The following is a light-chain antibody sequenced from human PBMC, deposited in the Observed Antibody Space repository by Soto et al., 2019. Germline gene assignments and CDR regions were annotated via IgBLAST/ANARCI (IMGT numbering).Light chain of an antibody. CDR3: CSHAGSYTWV. CDR2: EVS. J-gene: IGLJ3*02. CDR1: SSDVGGYNY. V-gene: IGLV2-11*01. Sequence: QSALTQPASVSGSPGQSITISCTGTSSDVGGYNYVSWYQQHPGKAPKLMIYEVSNRPSGVPDRFSGSKSGNTASLTISGLQAEDEADYYCCSHAGSYTWVFGGGTKLTVL.